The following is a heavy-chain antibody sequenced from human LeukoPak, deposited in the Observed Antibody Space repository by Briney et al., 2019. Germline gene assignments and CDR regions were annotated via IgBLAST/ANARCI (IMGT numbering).Heavy chain of an antibody. CDR2: ISGSGGST. V-gene: IGHV3-23*01. Sequence: GGSLRLSCAASGFTFSSYAMSWVRQAPGKGLEWVSAISGSGGSTYYADSVKGRFTISRDNSKNTLYLQMNSLRAEDTAVYYCAKDYRSWAMVRGVILYYFDYWGQGTLVTVSS. CDR3: AKDYRSWAMVRGVILYYFDY. J-gene: IGHJ4*02. CDR1: GFTFSSYA. D-gene: IGHD3-10*01.